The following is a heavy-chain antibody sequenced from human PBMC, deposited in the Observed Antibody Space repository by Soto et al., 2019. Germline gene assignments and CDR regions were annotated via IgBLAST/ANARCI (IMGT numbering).Heavy chain of an antibody. CDR2: VSYNGNT. J-gene: IGHJ3*01. D-gene: IGHD2-15*01. CDR1: GGSITPYY. V-gene: IGHV4-59*07. CDR3: ARQQDTVVTAFDV. Sequence: QVQLKESGPGLVKPADTLSLKCTVSGGSITPYYWSWIRQTPGGGLEWIGYVSYNGNTNYTPSLKSRVSISADTSKNEFSLKLTSLTAADAAIYFCARQQDTVVTAFDVWGKGTMVAVSS.